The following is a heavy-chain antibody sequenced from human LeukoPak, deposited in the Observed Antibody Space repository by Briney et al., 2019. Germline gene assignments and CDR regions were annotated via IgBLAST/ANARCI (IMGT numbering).Heavy chain of an antibody. J-gene: IGHJ4*02. Sequence: PSETLSLTCTVSGGSISSSSYYWGWIRQPPGKGLEWIGSIYYSGSTYYNPPLKSRVTISVDTSKNQFSLKLSSVTAADTAVYYCARGVMRGYYGSGSYFGYWGQGTLVTVSS. CDR1: GGSISSSSYY. V-gene: IGHV4-39*07. CDR2: IYYSGST. D-gene: IGHD3-10*01. CDR3: ARGVMRGYYGSGSYFGY.